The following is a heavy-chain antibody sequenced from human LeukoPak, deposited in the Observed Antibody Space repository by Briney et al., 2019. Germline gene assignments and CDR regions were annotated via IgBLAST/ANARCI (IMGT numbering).Heavy chain of an antibody. Sequence: ASVKVSCKASGYTFTGYYMHWVRQAPGQGLERMGWINPNSGGTNYAQKFQGRVTMTRDTSISTAYMELSRLRSDDTAVYYCARDTRITIFGVVIPPFDYWGQGTLVTVSS. J-gene: IGHJ4*02. V-gene: IGHV1-2*02. CDR3: ARDTRITIFGVVIPPFDY. CDR2: INPNSGGT. CDR1: GYTFTGYY. D-gene: IGHD3-3*01.